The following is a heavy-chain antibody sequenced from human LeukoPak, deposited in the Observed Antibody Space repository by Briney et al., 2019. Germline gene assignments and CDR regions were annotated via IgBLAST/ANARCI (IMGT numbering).Heavy chain of an antibody. V-gene: IGHV3-48*04. J-gene: IGHJ4*02. D-gene: IGHD3-10*01. CDR3: ARSRNYYGSGYDY. Sequence: PGGSLRLSCAASGFTFTTYSINWVRQAPGKGLEWVSYISSDSSTIYYADSLKGRFTISRDNAKNSLYLQMNSLRAEDTAVYFCARSRNYYGSGYDYWGQGTLVTVSS. CDR2: ISSDSSTI. CDR1: GFTFTTYS.